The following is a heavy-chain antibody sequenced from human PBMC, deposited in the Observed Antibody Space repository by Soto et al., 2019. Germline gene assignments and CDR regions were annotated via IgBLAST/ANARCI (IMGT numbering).Heavy chain of an antibody. CDR2: IKSKTDGGTT. Sequence: GGSLRLSCAASGFTFSNAWMSWVRQAPGKGLEWVGRIKSKTDGGTTDYAAPVKGRFTISRDDSKNTLYLQMNSLKTEDTALYYCTTGLYGDYDTPRDYWGQGTLVTVSS. J-gene: IGHJ4*02. V-gene: IGHV3-15*01. CDR3: TTGLYGDYDTPRDY. CDR1: GFTFSNAW. D-gene: IGHD4-17*01.